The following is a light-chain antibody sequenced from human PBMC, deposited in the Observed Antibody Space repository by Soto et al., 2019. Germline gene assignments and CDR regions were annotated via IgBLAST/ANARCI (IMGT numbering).Light chain of an antibody. CDR3: QQYNTWRSIS. J-gene: IGKJ5*01. CDR1: QSVSSK. Sequence: EIVMTHSPATLSVSPGERATLSCSASQSVSSKLAWYQHKPGQAPRLLIYDTSTRAAGIPARFTGSGSGTDFTLTISSLQSEDVAVYYCQQYNTWRSISFGQGTRLEIK. V-gene: IGKV3-15*01. CDR2: DTS.